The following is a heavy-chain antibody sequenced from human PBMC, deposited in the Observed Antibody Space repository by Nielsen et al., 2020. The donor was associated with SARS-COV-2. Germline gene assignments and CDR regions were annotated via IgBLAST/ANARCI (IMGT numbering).Heavy chain of an antibody. V-gene: IGHV3-15*05. J-gene: IGHJ4*02. Sequence: GEFLKISCAASGFTFRNAWMGWVRQAPGKGLEWIGRIKPVSDGGTTDCAAPVKGRFTISRDDSRNTVYLQMNSLRTEDTAMYYCTTDRAIGPRPLFDYWGQGTLVTVSS. CDR1: GFTFRNAW. D-gene: IGHD6-6*01. CDR3: TTDRAIGPRPLFDY. CDR2: IKPVSDGGTT.